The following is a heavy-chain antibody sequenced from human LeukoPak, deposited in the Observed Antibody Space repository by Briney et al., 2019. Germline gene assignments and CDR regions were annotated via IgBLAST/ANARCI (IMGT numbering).Heavy chain of an antibody. D-gene: IGHD6-19*01. CDR1: GFTFSSYA. V-gene: IGHV3-23*01. CDR2: ISGSGGST. J-gene: IGHJ5*02. CDR3: ARLAVAANWFDP. Sequence: GGSLRLSCAASGFTFSSYAMSWVRQAPGEGLEWGSAISGSGGSTYYADSVKGRFTISRDNPKNTLYLQMNSLRAEDTAVYYCARLAVAANWFDPWGQGTLVTVSS.